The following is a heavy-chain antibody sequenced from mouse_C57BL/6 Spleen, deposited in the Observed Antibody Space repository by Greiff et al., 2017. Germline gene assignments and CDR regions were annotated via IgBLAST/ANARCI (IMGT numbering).Heavy chain of an antibody. J-gene: IGHJ1*03. V-gene: IGHV5-17*01. CDR1: GFTFSDYG. Sequence: VQLVESGGGLVKPGGSLKLSCAASGFTFSDYGMHWVRPAPEKGLEWVAYISSGSSTIYYADTVKGRFTISRDNAKNTLFLKMTSLRSEDTAMYYCARSGSSTPYFDVWGTGTTVTVSS. CDR3: ARSGSSTPYFDV. CDR2: ISSGSSTI. D-gene: IGHD1-1*01.